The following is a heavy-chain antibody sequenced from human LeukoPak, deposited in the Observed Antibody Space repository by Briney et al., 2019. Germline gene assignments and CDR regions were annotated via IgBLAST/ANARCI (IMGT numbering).Heavy chain of an antibody. D-gene: IGHD3-22*01. CDR2: IYTSGST. J-gene: IGHJ4*02. Sequence: SETLSLTCTVSGGSISSYYWSWIRQPAGKGLEWIGRIYTSGSTNYNPSLKSQVTMSVDTSKNQFSLKLSSVTAADTAVYYCASGRYYDSSGRNYFDYWGQGTLVTVS. CDR1: GGSISSYY. CDR3: ASGRYYDSSGRNYFDY. V-gene: IGHV4-4*07.